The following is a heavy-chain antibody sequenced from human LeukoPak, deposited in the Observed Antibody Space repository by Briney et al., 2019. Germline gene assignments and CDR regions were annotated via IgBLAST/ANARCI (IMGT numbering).Heavy chain of an antibody. CDR3: ARASTVAYYYYMDV. CDR1: GFTVSSNY. V-gene: IGHV3-53*01. Sequence: SGGSLRLSCAASGFTVSSNYMSWVRQAPGKGLEWVSVIYSGGSTYYADSVKGRFTISRDNSKNTLYLQMNSLRAEDTAVYYCARASTVAYYYYMDVWGKGTTVTVSS. CDR2: IYSGGST. D-gene: IGHD4-11*01. J-gene: IGHJ6*03.